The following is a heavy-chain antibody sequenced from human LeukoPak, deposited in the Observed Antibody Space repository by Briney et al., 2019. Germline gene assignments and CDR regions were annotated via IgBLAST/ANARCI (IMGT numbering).Heavy chain of an antibody. CDR1: GGSITSAGYS. J-gene: IGHJ4*02. CDR3: ARGYCTSTSCSENRYYFDS. D-gene: IGHD2-2*01. V-gene: IGHV4-61*02. CDR2: IYSSGSS. Sequence: SETLSLICTVSGGSITSAGYSWGWIRQPAGKGLEWIGRIYSSGSSNSNLSLKSRVTISVDTSKNQFSLKLRSVTAADTAVYYCARGYCTSTSCSENRYYFDSWGQGTLVTVSS.